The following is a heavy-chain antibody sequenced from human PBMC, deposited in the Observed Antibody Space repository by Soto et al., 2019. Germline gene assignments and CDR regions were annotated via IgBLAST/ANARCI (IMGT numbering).Heavy chain of an antibody. J-gene: IGHJ4*02. V-gene: IGHV4-31*03. CDR3: ARARAAAGTWSRTSFDY. CDR2: IYYSGST. D-gene: IGHD6-13*01. CDR1: GGSISSGGYY. Sequence: SETLSLTCTVSGGSISSGGYYWSWIRQHPGKGLEWIGYIYYSGSTNYNPSLKSRVTISVDTSKNQFSLKLSSVTAADTAVYYCARARAAAGTWSRTSFDYWGQGTLVTVSS.